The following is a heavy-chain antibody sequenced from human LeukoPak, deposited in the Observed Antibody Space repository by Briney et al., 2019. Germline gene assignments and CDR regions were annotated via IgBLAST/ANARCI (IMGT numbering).Heavy chain of an antibody. CDR1: AFTFSSYG. V-gene: IGHV3-74*01. CDR3: ARTFAAAHIDY. CDR2: IKSDGSST. D-gene: IGHD2-15*01. J-gene: IGHJ4*02. Sequence: GRSLRLSCAASAFTFSSYGMHWVRQAPGKGLVWVSRIKSDGSSTTYADSVKGRFTISRDNAKNTLYLEMNSLRAEDTAVYYCARTFAAAHIDYWGQGTLVTVSS.